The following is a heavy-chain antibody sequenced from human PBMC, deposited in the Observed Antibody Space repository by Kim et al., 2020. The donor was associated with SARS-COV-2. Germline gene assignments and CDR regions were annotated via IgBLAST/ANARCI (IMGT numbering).Heavy chain of an antibody. J-gene: IGHJ4*02. CDR3: AKDGGSGYSPPDY. D-gene: IGHD3-22*01. V-gene: IGHV3-30*02. Sequence: YADSVKGRFTISRDNSKTTLYLQMNSLRAEDTAVYYCAKDGGSGYSPPDYWGQGTLVTVSS.